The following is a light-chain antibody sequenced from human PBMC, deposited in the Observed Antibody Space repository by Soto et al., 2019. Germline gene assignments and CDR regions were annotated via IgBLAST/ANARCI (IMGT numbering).Light chain of an antibody. Sequence: EIVMTQSPATPSVSPGERATLSCRASQSVRNSLAWYQQKPGQAPRLLIYDTSTRATGIPVRFSGSGSGTGFTLTISSLQSEDFAVYYCQQYSDWPLFGPGTKVDIK. CDR2: DTS. J-gene: IGKJ3*01. V-gene: IGKV3-15*01. CDR1: QSVRNS. CDR3: QQYSDWPL.